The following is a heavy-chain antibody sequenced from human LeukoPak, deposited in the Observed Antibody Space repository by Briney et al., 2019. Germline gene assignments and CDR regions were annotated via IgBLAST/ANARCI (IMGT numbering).Heavy chain of an antibody. CDR2: INPNSGGT. CDR1: GYTFTGYY. J-gene: IGHJ4*02. V-gene: IGHV1-2*06. CDR3: ARWDFIAAAGSFDY. Sequence: ASVKVSCKASGYTFTGYYMHWVRPAPGQGLEWMGRINPNSGGTNYAQKLQGRVTMTTDTSTSTAYMELRSLRSDDTAVYYCARWDFIAAAGSFDYWGQGTLVTVSS. D-gene: IGHD6-13*01.